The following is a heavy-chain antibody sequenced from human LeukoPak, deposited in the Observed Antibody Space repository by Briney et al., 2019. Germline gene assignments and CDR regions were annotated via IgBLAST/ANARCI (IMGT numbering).Heavy chain of an antibody. J-gene: IGHJ4*02. V-gene: IGHV3-23*01. CDR1: GFTFSTYA. CDR2: ISGSGANT. D-gene: IGHD3-16*02. Sequence: GGSLRLSCAASGFTFSTYAMSWVRQAPGKGLEWASTISGSGANTYYADSVRGRFTISRDNSKNTLYLHMNSLRAEDTAVYDCAKERAGYTNPYYFDYWGQGTLVTVSS. CDR3: AKERAGYTNPYYFDY.